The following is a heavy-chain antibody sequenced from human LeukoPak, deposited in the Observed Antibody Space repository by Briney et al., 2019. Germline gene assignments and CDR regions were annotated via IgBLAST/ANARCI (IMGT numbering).Heavy chain of an antibody. CDR1: GFTFSNYP. J-gene: IGHJ4*02. CDR2: ISYDGRNK. V-gene: IGHV3-30*04. D-gene: IGHD5-24*01. Sequence: PGGSLRLSCAASGFTFSNYPIHWVRQAPGKGLEWVALISYDGRNKCYADSVEGRFTISRVISKNTPYLHMDSLRAEDTAVYYCARVVGYNYNYFDYWGQGTLVTVSS. CDR3: ARVVGYNYNYFDY.